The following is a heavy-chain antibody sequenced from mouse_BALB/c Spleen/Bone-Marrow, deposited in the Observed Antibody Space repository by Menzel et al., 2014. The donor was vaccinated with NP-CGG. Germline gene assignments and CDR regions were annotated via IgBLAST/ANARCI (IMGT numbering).Heavy chain of an antibody. CDR1: GYTFTDYN. CDR2: INPNYDST. J-gene: IGHJ1*01. CDR3: ARQCSHWYFDV. D-gene: IGHD1-1*01. V-gene: IGHV1-18*01. Sequence: VQLKESGAELVRPGASVKISCKASGYTFTDYNMDWVKQSHGKSLEWIGDINPNYDSTSYNQKFKGKATLTVDKSSSTAYMELRSLTSEDTAVYYCARQCSHWYFDVWGAGTTVTVSS.